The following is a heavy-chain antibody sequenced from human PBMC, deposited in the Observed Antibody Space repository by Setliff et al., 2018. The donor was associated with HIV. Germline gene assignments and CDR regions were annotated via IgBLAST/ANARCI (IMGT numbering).Heavy chain of an antibody. CDR1: GFTFDRFW. Sequence: GGSLRLSCAASGFTFDRFWMHWVRQALGKGLVWVSRVNRDGSSTTYADSVKDRFTISRDNAKNTLYLQMNSLRAEDTGVYYCHSGYDTEEQSYFDYWGQGALVTVSS. V-gene: IGHV3-74*01. CDR2: VNRDGSST. J-gene: IGHJ4*02. D-gene: IGHD5-12*01. CDR3: HSGYDTEEQSYFDY.